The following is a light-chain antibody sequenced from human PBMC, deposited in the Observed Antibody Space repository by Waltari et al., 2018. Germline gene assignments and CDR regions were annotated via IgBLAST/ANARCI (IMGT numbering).Light chain of an antibody. CDR1: QRVSSY. V-gene: IGKV3-11*01. Sequence: EIVFTQSPATLSLSPGERATLSCRASQRVSSYLGWYQQKHGQAPRLLIYDASNRATGIPARFSGSGSGTDFTLTISSLEPEDFAVYYCQQRSNWPGTFGQGTKLEI. CDR2: DAS. J-gene: IGKJ2*01. CDR3: QQRSNWPGT.